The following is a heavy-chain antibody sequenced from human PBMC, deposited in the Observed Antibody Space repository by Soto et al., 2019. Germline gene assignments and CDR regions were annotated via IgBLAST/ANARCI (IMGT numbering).Heavy chain of an antibody. CDR1: GFTFTIYG. CDR2: INPYNANT. V-gene: IGHV1-18*01. J-gene: IGHJ6*02. Sequence: QVQVVQSGAEVKKPGASVKVSCKASGFTFTIYGIAWVRQAPRQGLEWMGWINPYNANTNYAQKFQGRVTMTTDTSTTIGYMELRSLRSDDTAVYYCARVVAAAPVYYGMDVWGQGTTVTVSS. D-gene: IGHD2-15*01. CDR3: ARVVAAAPVYYGMDV.